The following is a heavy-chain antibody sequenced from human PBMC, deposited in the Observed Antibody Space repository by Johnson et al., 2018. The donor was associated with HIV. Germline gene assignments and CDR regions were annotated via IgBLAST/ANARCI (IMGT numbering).Heavy chain of an antibody. D-gene: IGHD3-22*01. Sequence: VQLVESGGGLVQPGGSLRLSCAASGFTFDDYGMSWVRQAPGKGLEWVSGINWNGDNTGYADSVKGRFTISRDNARNSMYLQMNSLRVEDTALYYCARVRTGDSSGYHDAFDIWGQGTMVIVSS. CDR1: GFTFDDYG. J-gene: IGHJ3*02. CDR2: INWNGDNT. V-gene: IGHV3-20*04. CDR3: ARVRTGDSSGYHDAFDI.